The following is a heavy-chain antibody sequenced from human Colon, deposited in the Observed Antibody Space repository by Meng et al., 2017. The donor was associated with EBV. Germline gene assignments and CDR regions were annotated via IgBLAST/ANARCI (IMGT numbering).Heavy chain of an antibody. V-gene: IGHV4-4*02. Sequence: FRGSCPGLVKPSVTLSLTCAGSGGSISSVYWWTWVRQSPGKGLEWIEEIYHSGSTNYNPSLKSRVTISVDKSKNQFSLKLTSVTAADTAVYYCARGGYYSFNYWGQRTLVTVSS. CDR2: IYHSGST. CDR1: GGSISSVYW. J-gene: IGHJ4*02. CDR3: ARGGYYSFNY. D-gene: IGHD5-18*01.